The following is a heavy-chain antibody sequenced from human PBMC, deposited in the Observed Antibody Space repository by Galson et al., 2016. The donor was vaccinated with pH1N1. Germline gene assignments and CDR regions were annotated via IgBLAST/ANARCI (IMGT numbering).Heavy chain of an antibody. CDR1: GYTFTDYY. CDR2: ILPNSGDT. V-gene: IGHV1-2*02. Sequence: SVKVSCKASGYTFTDYYIHWVRQAPGQGLEWMGLILPNSGDTNFAKKFQGRVTMARDTSITTAYMEVSRLTSDDTAVYYCARDRDWSYDYWGQGTLITVSS. J-gene: IGHJ4*02. D-gene: IGHD1-7*01. CDR3: ARDRDWSYDY.